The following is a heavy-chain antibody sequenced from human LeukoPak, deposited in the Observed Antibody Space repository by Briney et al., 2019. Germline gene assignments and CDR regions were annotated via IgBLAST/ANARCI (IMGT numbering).Heavy chain of an antibody. CDR1: GGSISSYY. V-gene: IGHV4-59*01. CDR3: ARDFVDEGDTRYFDL. CDR2: IYYSGPT. Sequence: KPSETLSLTCSVSGGSISSYYWSWIRQPPGKGLEWIGYIYYSGPTNYSPSLKSRVTISIDTSKNQFSLKLSSVTAADTAVYYCARDFVDEGDTRYFDLWGRGTLVTVSS. D-gene: IGHD3-16*01. J-gene: IGHJ2*01.